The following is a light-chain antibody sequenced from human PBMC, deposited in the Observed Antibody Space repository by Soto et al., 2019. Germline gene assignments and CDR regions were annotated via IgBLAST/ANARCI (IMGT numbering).Light chain of an antibody. Sequence: QSVLTQPPSASGTPGQRVTISCSGSSSNIGSNSVNWYQQFPGTAPKVLIYRSNQRPSGVPDRFSGSKSGTSASLAISGLQSEDEADYYCAAWDDSLYGVVFGGGTKHRP. CDR3: AAWDDSLYGVV. J-gene: IGLJ2*01. V-gene: IGLV1-44*01. CDR2: RSN. CDR1: SSNIGSNS.